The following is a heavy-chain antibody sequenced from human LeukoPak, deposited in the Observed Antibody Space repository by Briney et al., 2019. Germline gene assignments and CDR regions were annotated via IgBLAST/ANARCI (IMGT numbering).Heavy chain of an antibody. V-gene: IGHV4-39*07. J-gene: IGHJ3*02. CDR1: GGSISSSSYY. D-gene: IGHD3-3*01. CDR2: IYYSGST. CDR3: ARDSNRDARFWSGKNAFDI. Sequence: PSETLSLTCTVSGGSISSSSYYWGWIRQPPGKGLEWIGSIYYSGSTYYNPSLKSRVTISVDTSKNQFSLKLSSVTAADTAVYYCARDSNRDARFWSGKNAFDIWGQGTMVTVSS.